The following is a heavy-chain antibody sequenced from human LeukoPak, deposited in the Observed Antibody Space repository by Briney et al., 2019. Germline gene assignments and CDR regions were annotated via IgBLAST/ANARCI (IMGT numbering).Heavy chain of an antibody. Sequence: ESSETLSLTCTVSGGSISSSSFYWGWIRQPPGKGLEWIGYIYHSGSTYYNPSLKSRVTISVDRSKNQFSLKLSSVTAADTAVYYCARELARPTTGYFDYWGQGTLVTVSS. CDR3: ARELARPTTGYFDY. D-gene: IGHD2-15*01. CDR2: IYHSGST. CDR1: GGSISSSSFY. V-gene: IGHV4-30-2*01. J-gene: IGHJ4*02.